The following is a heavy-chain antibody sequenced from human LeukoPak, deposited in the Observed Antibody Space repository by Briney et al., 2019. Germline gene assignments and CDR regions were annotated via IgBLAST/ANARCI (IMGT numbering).Heavy chain of an antibody. CDR1: GGSISSSDYY. CDR3: ARLYRDDFWSGYSTHFDY. D-gene: IGHD3-3*01. J-gene: IGHJ4*02. Sequence: SETLSLTCTVSGGSISSSDYYWGWIRQPPGKGLEWIGYINYSGSTNYNPSLKSRVTISVDTSKNQFSLKLSSVTAADTAVYYCARLYRDDFWSGYSTHFDYWGQGTLVTVSS. V-gene: IGHV4-61*05. CDR2: INYSGST.